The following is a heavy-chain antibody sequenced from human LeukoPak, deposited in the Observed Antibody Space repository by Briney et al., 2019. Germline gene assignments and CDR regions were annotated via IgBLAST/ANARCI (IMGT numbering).Heavy chain of an antibody. CDR1: GYTFTSYY. Sequence: ASVKVSCKASGYTFTSYYMHWVRQAPGQGLEWMGIINPSGGGTNYAQKFQGRVTMTRDTSISTAYMELSRLRSDDTAVYYCARGLPLYSSGWYFDYWGQGTLVTVSS. J-gene: IGHJ4*02. CDR2: INPSGGGT. D-gene: IGHD6-19*01. V-gene: IGHV1-2*02. CDR3: ARGLPLYSSGWYFDY.